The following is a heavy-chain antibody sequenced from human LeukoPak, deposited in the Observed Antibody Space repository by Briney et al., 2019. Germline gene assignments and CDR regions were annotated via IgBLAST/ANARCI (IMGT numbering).Heavy chain of an antibody. V-gene: IGHV1-18*01. D-gene: IGHD3-10*01. CDR3: ARDYYGSGSYGTNWFDP. J-gene: IGHJ5*02. Sequence: ASVKVSCKASGYTFTNYGITWVRQAPGQGLEWVGWVSAYNGDTNYAQKLQGRVTMTTDTSTSTAYMELRSLRSDDTAVYFCARDYYGSGSYGTNWFDPWGQGTLVIVSS. CDR2: VSAYNGDT. CDR1: GYTFTNYG.